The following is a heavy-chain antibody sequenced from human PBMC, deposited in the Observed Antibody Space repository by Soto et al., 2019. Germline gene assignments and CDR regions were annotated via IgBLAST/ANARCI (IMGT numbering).Heavy chain of an antibody. Sequence: VGSLRLSCAASGFTVGISYMTWVRQIPGKGLEWVSIIYSDGYTYYADSVKGRFTISRDNSKNTLYLQMNSLRAEETAVYHCARGPGGYYDFWGQGILVTVSS. D-gene: IGHD3-10*01. CDR2: IYSDGYT. J-gene: IGHJ4*02. V-gene: IGHV3-66*01. CDR1: GFTVGISY. CDR3: ARGPGGYYDF.